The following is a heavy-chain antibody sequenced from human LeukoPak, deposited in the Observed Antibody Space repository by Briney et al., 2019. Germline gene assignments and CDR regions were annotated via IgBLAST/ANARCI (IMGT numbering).Heavy chain of an antibody. J-gene: IGHJ4*02. CDR1: AFTFSTYS. CDR3: ARVGGISSPFSY. V-gene: IGHV3-48*02. CDR2: ISTTSRTL. Sequence: PARSLRLSCAAAAFTFSTYSMNCVRQAPGKGLEWVAYISTTSRTLYYADSVKGRFTISRDNAKNSLYLQMNSLRDEDTAVYYCARVGGISSPFSYWGQGTPVTVSS. D-gene: IGHD3-16*02.